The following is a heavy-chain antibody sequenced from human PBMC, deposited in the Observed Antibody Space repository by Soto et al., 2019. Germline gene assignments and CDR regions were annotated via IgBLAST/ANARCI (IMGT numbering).Heavy chain of an antibody. V-gene: IGHV4-59*01. J-gene: IGHJ6*03. CDR1: DGNIRGYD. D-gene: IGHD5-18*01. CDR3: ARDKSELVTVEVYFNYMAV. CDR2: IYYSGST. Sequence: PSEIQSVTCSVSDGNIRGYDWSWIRQPPGKGLEWIGHIYYSGSTNYNPSLKSRVTISVDTSKNQFSLKLTSVTATDTAVYYCARDKSELVTVEVYFNYMAVWGKGTTVTVSS.